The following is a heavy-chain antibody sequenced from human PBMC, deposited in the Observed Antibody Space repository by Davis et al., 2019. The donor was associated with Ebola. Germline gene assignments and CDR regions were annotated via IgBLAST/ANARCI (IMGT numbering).Heavy chain of an antibody. Sequence: SVKVSCKASGYTFTSYGISWVRQAPGQGLEWMGGIIPIFGTANYAQKFQGRVTITADESTSTAYMELSSLRSEDTAVYYCARQFVTTYYYYGMDVWGQGTTVTVSS. D-gene: IGHD4-11*01. CDR3: ARQFVTTYYYYGMDV. V-gene: IGHV1-69*13. CDR2: IIPIFGTA. J-gene: IGHJ6*02. CDR1: GYTFTSYG.